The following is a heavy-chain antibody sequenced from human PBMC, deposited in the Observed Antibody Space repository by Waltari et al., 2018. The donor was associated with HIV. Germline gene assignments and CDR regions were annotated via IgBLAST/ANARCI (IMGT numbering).Heavy chain of an antibody. V-gene: IGHV4-39*01. CDR1: GGSSSSSSYS. J-gene: IGHJ4*02. D-gene: IGHD2-2*01. Sequence: QLQLQESGPGLVKPSETLSLPCPVPGGSSSSSSYSWGWVRQPPGKGLEWMGSIYYSGSTYYNPSLKSRVTISVDTSKNQFSLKLSSVTAADTAVYYCARSDLVVPAAPSYYFDYWGQGTLVTVSS. CDR2: IYYSGST. CDR3: ARSDLVVPAAPSYYFDY.